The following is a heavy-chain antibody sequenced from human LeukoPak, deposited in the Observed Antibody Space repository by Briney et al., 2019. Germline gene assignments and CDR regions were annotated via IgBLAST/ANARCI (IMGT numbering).Heavy chain of an antibody. D-gene: IGHD2-2*02. V-gene: IGHV3-30*02. Sequence: PGGSLRLSCAPSGFTFSSYGMHWVSQAPGKGLEWVAFIRFDGNNKYYADSVKGRFTISRDSSKNTLYLQMTSLRSEDTAVYYCASDLGYCSSTSCHTPWGQGTLVTVSS. CDR3: ASDLGYCSSTSCHTP. J-gene: IGHJ5*02. CDR1: GFTFSSYG. CDR2: IRFDGNNK.